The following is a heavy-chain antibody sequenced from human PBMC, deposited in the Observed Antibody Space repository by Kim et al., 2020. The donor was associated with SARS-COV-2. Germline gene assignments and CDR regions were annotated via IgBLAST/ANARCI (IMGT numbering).Heavy chain of an antibody. Sequence: DVDSVKGLFTMSRDNAQNSLYLQMSSLRTEDTAIYYCAALDTVQVPGGIWGQGTLVTVSS. V-gene: IGHV3-7*01. CDR3: AALDTVQVPGGI. D-gene: IGHD3-10*01. J-gene: IGHJ4*02.